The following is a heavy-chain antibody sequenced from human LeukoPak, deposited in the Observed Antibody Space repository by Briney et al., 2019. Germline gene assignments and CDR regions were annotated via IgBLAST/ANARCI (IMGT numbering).Heavy chain of an antibody. CDR2: INHSGST. J-gene: IGHJ4*02. Sequence: SETLSLTCTVSGGSISNYFWSWIRQPPGKGLEWIGEINHSGSTNYNPSLKSRVTISVDTSKNQFSLKLSSVTAADTAVYYCARAYSSSWYVWYYFDYWGQGTLVTVSS. V-gene: IGHV4-34*01. CDR3: ARAYSSSWYVWYYFDY. D-gene: IGHD6-13*01. CDR1: GGSISNYF.